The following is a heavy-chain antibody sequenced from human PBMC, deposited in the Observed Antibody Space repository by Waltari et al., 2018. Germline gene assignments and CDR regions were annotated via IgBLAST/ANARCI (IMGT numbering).Heavy chain of an antibody. CDR3: ARLSRRSGTPVFGGRNYYGMDV. D-gene: IGHD1-1*01. CDR2: ISHSGST. Sequence: QVQLQQWGAGLLKPSETLSLTCAVHGGSFSGYFWSWIRQTPGEGLEWIGEISHSGSTNYNPSLQSRVTVSKDTSKNQCSLELTSVTAADTAVYFCARLSRRSGTPVFGGRNYYGMDVWGQGTTVTVSS. V-gene: IGHV4-34*01. J-gene: IGHJ6*02. CDR1: GGSFSGYF.